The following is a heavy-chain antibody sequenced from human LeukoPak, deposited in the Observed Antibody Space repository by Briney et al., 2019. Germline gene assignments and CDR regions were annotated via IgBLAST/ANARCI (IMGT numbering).Heavy chain of an antibody. Sequence: PGGSLRLSCAASGFTFSSYGMHWVRQAPGKGLEWVAFIRYDGSNKYYADSVKGRFTISRDNSKNTLYLQMNSLRAEDTAVYYCATHTDYDFWSGYLSGGVRFDYWGQGTLVTVSS. J-gene: IGHJ4*02. CDR1: GFTFSSYG. CDR2: IRYDGSNK. CDR3: ATHTDYDFWSGYLSGGVRFDY. V-gene: IGHV3-30*02. D-gene: IGHD3-3*01.